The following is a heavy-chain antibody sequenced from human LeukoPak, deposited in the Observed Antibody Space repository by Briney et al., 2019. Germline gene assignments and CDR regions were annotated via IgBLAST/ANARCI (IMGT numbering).Heavy chain of an antibody. CDR2: INPNSGGA. CDR3: ARIYCSSTSCYHFDY. CDR1: GYTFSAYY. J-gene: IGHJ4*02. Sequence: GASVKVSCKASGYTFSAYYTHWVRQAPGQGLEWMGWINPNSGGANFAQKFQGRVTMTRDTSITTAYMELSSLKSDDTAVYYCARIYCSSTSCYHFDYWGQGTLVTVSS. V-gene: IGHV1-2*02. D-gene: IGHD2-2*01.